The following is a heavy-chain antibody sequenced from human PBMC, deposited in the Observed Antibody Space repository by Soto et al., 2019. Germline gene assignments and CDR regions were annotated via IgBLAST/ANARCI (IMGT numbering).Heavy chain of an antibody. V-gene: IGHV1-2*02. Sequence: ASVKVSCKASGGTFSSYAISWVRQAPGQGLEWMGWINPNSGGTNYAQKFQGRVTMTRDTSISTAYMELSRLRSDDTAVYYCARARITIFGVVTRPPIDYWGQGTLVTVSS. D-gene: IGHD3-3*01. CDR2: INPNSGGT. CDR3: ARARITIFGVVTRPPIDY. CDR1: GGTFSSYA. J-gene: IGHJ4*02.